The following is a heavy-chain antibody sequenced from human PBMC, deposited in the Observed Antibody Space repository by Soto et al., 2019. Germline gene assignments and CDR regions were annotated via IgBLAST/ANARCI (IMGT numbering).Heavy chain of an antibody. D-gene: IGHD6-13*01. J-gene: IGHJ4*02. Sequence: GGSLRLSCAASGFTFSSYAMHWVRQAPGKGLEWVAVISYDGSNKYYADSVKGRFTISRDNSKNTLYLQMNSLRAEDTAVYYCARGRLIAAAAHFDYWGQGTLVTVSS. CDR2: ISYDGSNK. V-gene: IGHV3-30-3*01. CDR3: ARGRLIAAAAHFDY. CDR1: GFTFSSYA.